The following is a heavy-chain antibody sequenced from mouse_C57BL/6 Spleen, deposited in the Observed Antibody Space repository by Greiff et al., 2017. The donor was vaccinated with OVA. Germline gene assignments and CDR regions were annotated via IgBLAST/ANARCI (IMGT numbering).Heavy chain of an antibody. J-gene: IGHJ1*03. CDR2: ISYDGSN. CDR1: GYSITSGYY. V-gene: IGHV3-6*01. CDR3: AREDYGSYFDV. Sequence: VQLKESGPGLVKPSQSLSLTCSVTGYSITSGYYWHWIRQFPGNKLEWMGYISYDGSNNYNPSLKNPISITRDTSKNQFFLKLNSVTTEDTATYYCAREDYGSYFDVWGTGTTVTVSS. D-gene: IGHD1-1*01.